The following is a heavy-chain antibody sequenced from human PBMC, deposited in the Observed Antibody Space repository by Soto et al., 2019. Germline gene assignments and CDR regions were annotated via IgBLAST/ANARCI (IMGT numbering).Heavy chain of an antibody. D-gene: IGHD2-2*02. V-gene: IGHV4-31*03. CDR2: IYYSGST. CDR3: ARLYPDFGLGRTGWYFDL. CDR1: GGSISSGGYY. Sequence: QVQLQESGPGLVKPSQTLSLTCTVSGGSISSGGYYWSWIRQHPGKGLEWIGYIYYSGSTYYNPSLKSRVTISVDTSKNQFSLKLSSVTAADTAVYYCARLYPDFGLGRTGWYFDLWGRGTLVTVSS. J-gene: IGHJ2*01.